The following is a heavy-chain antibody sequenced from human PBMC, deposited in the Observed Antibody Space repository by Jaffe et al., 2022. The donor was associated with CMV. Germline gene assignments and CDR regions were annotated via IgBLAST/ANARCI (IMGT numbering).Heavy chain of an antibody. V-gene: IGHV2-5*01. Sequence: QITLKESGPTLVKPTQTLTLTCTFSGFSLSTSGVGVGWIRQPPGKALEWLALIYWNDDKRYSPSLKSRLTITKDTSKNQVVLTMTNMDPVDTATYYCAHRQASNYYGSGSYYNPVGGMDVWGQGTTVTVSS. J-gene: IGHJ6*02. D-gene: IGHD3-10*01. CDR2: IYWNDDK. CDR3: AHRQASNYYGSGSYYNPVGGMDV. CDR1: GFSLSTSGVG.